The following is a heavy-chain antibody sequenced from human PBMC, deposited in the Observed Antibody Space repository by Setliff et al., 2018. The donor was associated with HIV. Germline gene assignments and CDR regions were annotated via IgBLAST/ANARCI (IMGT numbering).Heavy chain of an antibody. V-gene: IGHV1-2*04. CDR2: INPNSGGT. J-gene: IGHJ6*03. Sequence: ASVKVSCKASGYTFTGYYMHWVRQAPGQELEWMGWINPNSGGTNYAQKFQGWVTMTRDTSISTAYMELSRLRSDDTAVYYCARDSKGHGSNWGPPGGYYMDVWGKGTTVTVSS. D-gene: IGHD7-27*01. CDR3: ARDSKGHGSNWGPPGGYYMDV. CDR1: GYTFTGYY.